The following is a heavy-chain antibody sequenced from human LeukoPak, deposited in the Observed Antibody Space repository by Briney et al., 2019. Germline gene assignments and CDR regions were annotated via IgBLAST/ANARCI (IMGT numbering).Heavy chain of an antibody. J-gene: IGHJ3*02. CDR1: GFTLITYA. V-gene: IGHV3-23*01. CDR3: AKTGDYFDSSDYYRPDAFDI. Sequence: GWSLSLSCAASGFTLITYAMGWVRPATGRGREWVSATIGSAGGTYYADSVKGRFSLSRDNSKNTLYLQMNSLRADDPAIYYCAKTGDYFDSSDYYRPDAFDIWGQGTMVTISS. D-gene: IGHD3-22*01. CDR2: TIGSAGGT.